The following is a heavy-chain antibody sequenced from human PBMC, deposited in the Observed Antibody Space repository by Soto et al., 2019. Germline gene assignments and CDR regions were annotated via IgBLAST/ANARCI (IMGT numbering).Heavy chain of an antibody. CDR2: ITYDGSNQ. D-gene: IGHD1-26*01. V-gene: IGHV3-30-3*01. CDR1: GFIFSSYT. J-gene: IGHJ5*01. CDR3: ARAPSGSYPEIDS. Sequence: PGGSLRLSCAASGFIFSSYTMHWVRQAPGKGLEWVGVITYDGSNQYYADSVKGRFTISRDNSRNMLFLQMNSLRPDDTAVYYCARAPSGSYPEIDSRAQGTLVTVS.